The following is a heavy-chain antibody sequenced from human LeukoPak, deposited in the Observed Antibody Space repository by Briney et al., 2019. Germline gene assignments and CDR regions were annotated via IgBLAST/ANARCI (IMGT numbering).Heavy chain of an antibody. CDR3: ANGPGITIFYYYYGMDV. CDR1: GFTFSSNA. CDR2: ISGSGGST. D-gene: IGHD3-9*01. J-gene: IGHJ6*02. V-gene: IGHV3-23*01. Sequence: GGSLRLSCAASGFTFSSNAMSWVRQAPGKGLEWVSVISGSGGSTYYADSVKGRFTISRDNSKNTLYLQVNSLRAEDTAVYYCANGPGITIFYYYYGMDVWGQGTTVTVSS.